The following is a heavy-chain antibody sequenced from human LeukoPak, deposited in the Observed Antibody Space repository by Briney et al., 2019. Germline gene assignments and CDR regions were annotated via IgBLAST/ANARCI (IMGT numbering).Heavy chain of an antibody. D-gene: IGHD1-26*01. Sequence: GGSLRLSCAASGFTFSSYEMNWVRQAPGKGLEWVSYISSSGSTIYYADSVKGRFTISGDNSHNTLYLQMNSLHSEDTAVYYCAKDLGLQVGASPFDYWGQGTLVTVSS. CDR2: ISSSGSTI. CDR1: GFTFSSYE. CDR3: AKDLGLQVGASPFDY. J-gene: IGHJ4*02. V-gene: IGHV3-48*03.